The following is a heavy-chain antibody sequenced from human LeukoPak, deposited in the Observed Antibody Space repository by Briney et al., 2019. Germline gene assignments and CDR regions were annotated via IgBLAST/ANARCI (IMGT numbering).Heavy chain of an antibody. J-gene: IGHJ4*02. V-gene: IGHV3-48*01. D-gene: IGHD6-19*01. CDR3: AKEAVAGGY. CDR1: GFIFSSYG. Sequence: GGSLRLSCAASGFIFSSYGMNWVRQAPGKGLEWVSYISSSSSSIYYADSVKGRFTISRDNAQNSLYLQMNSLRAEDTAVYYCAKEAVAGGYWGQGTLVTVSS. CDR2: ISSSSSSI.